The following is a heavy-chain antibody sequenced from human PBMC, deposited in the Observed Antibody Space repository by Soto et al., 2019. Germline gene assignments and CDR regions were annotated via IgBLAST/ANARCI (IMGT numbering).Heavy chain of an antibody. CDR3: ARIVMGTVITYYYMDV. CDR2: IYYSGST. J-gene: IGHJ6*03. Sequence: QLQLQESGPGLVKPSETLSLTCTVSGGSISSSNYYWGWIRQPPGKGLEWIGSIYYSGSTYDNPSLKSRVTISVDTSTNQFSLKLSSVTAADTAVYYWARIVMGTVITYYYMDVRGKGTTVTVSS. CDR1: GGSISSSNYY. V-gene: IGHV4-39*01. D-gene: IGHD2-21*01.